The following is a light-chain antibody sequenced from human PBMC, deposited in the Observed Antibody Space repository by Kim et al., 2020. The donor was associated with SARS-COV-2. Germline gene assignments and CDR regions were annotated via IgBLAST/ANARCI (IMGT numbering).Light chain of an antibody. CDR1: RTVSGDS. Sequence: SPGERATLSCRASRTVSGDSLAWYQQRPGQAPTLLIYGASPRATGIPDRFRGGGSGTDFTLTISRLEPEDFAVYYCQRYGRSPPTFGGGTKVDIK. V-gene: IGKV3-20*01. J-gene: IGKJ4*01. CDR2: GAS. CDR3: QRYGRSPPT.